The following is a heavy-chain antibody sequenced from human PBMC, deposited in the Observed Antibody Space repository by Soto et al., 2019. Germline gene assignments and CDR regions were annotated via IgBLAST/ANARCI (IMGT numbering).Heavy chain of an antibody. J-gene: IGHJ1*01. CDR1: GFTVSSNY. D-gene: IGHD3-22*01. Sequence: PGGSLRLSCAASGFTVSSNYMSWVRQAPGKGLEWVSVIYSGGSTYYADSVKGRFTISRDNSKNTLYLQMNSLRAEDTAVYYCARDYYDSSGYSSPEYFQHWGQGTLVTVSS. CDR3: ARDYYDSSGYSSPEYFQH. V-gene: IGHV3-66*01. CDR2: IYSGGST.